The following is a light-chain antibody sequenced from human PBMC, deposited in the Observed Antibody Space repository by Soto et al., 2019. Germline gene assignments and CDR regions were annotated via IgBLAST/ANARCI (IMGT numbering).Light chain of an antibody. CDR1: QRFSSY. V-gene: IGKV1-39*01. Sequence: DLQMTQSPSSLSVSVGDSVTISCRASQRFSSYLNWYQQKPGKAPQLLIFAASSLQHGVPSRFSGSGSETDFTLTISSLQPEDFGTYYCQQTYTTPWTFGQGTKVEIK. J-gene: IGKJ1*01. CDR2: AAS. CDR3: QQTYTTPWT.